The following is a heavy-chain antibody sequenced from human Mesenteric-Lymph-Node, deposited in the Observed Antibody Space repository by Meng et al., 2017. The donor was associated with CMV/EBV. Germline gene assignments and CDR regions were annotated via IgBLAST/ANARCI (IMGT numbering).Heavy chain of an antibody. J-gene: IGHJ4*02. Sequence: GGSLRLSCAASGFTFSSYGMHWVRQAPGKGLEWVAFIRYDGSNKYYADSVKGRFTIPRENSKNTLYLQMNSLRAEDTAVYYCAKDGEGGSSGGDKDYWGQGTLVTVSS. D-gene: IGHD6-13*01. CDR1: GFTFSSYG. CDR3: AKDGEGGSSGGDKDY. V-gene: IGHV3-30*02. CDR2: IRYDGSNK.